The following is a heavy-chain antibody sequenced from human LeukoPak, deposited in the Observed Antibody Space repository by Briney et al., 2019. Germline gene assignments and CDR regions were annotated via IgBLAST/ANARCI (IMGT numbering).Heavy chain of an antibody. CDR3: ARVGGMTTINNAAFDI. CDR2: IYHSGST. D-gene: IGHD5-24*01. V-gene: IGHV4-59*01. J-gene: IGHJ3*02. CDR1: GGSISSYY. Sequence: SETLSLNCTVSGGSISSYYWNWIRQPPGKGLEWIGYIYHSGSTNYNPSLKSRVTISIDKSKKQFSLKLISVTAADTAIYYCARVGGMTTINNAAFDIWGQGTMVTVSS.